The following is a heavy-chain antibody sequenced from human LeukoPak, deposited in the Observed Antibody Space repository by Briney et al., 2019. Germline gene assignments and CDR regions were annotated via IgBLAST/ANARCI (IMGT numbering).Heavy chain of an antibody. D-gene: IGHD3-10*01. Sequence: GGSLRLSCAASGFTFTSYNMNWVRQAPGKGLEWVSVIYSSGSTSYADSVKGRFTISRDNSKNTLYLQMNGLGAEDTAVYYCARSGNSPFDYWGQGTLVTVSS. CDR2: IYSSGST. J-gene: IGHJ4*02. V-gene: IGHV3-66*01. CDR1: GFTFTSYN. CDR3: ARSGNSPFDY.